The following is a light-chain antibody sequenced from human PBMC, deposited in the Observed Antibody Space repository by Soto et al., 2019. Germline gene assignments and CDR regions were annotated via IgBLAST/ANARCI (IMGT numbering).Light chain of an antibody. CDR1: SSNVGNNA. CDR3: AAWDDSLTGPV. Sequence: QSVLTQPPSVSEAPRQRVTISCSGSSSNVGNNAVNWYQQLPGKAPKLLVYNDDQLASGVSDRISGSKSGTSASLAISGLQSDDEADYYCAAWDDSLTGPVFGGGTKLTVL. CDR2: NDD. V-gene: IGLV1-36*01. J-gene: IGLJ2*01.